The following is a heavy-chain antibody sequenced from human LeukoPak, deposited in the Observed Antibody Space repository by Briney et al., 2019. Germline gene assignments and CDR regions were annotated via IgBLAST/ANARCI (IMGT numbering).Heavy chain of an antibody. CDR3: APRAEDIVVVPAAMSFDY. Sequence: GGSLRLSCAASGFTFSSYGMHWVRQAPGKGLEWVAVISYDGSNKYYADSVKGRFTISRDNSKNTLFLQMNSLRAEDTAVYYCAPRAEDIVVVPAAMSFDYWGQGTLVTVSS. CDR1: GFTFSSYG. V-gene: IGHV3-30*03. D-gene: IGHD2-2*01. J-gene: IGHJ4*02. CDR2: ISYDGSNK.